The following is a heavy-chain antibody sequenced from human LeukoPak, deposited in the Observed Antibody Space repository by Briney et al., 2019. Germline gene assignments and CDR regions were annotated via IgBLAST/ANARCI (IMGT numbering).Heavy chain of an antibody. J-gene: IGHJ6*02. CDR1: GYTFTSYD. V-gene: IGHV1-8*01. CDR2: MNPNSGAT. CDR3: ASGYYDFWSGYYDYYYYGMDV. Sequence: ASVKVSCKASGYTFTSYDFNWLRQATGQGPEWMGWMNPNSGATGYAQKFQGRVTMTRNTSISTAYMELSSLRSEDTAVYYCASGYYDFWSGYYDYYYYGMDVWGQGTTVTVSS. D-gene: IGHD3-3*01.